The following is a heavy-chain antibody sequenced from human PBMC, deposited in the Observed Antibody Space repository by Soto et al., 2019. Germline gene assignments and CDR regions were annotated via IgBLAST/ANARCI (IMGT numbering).Heavy chain of an antibody. CDR2: IYPGDSDT. CDR3: AKDSRQQLVSRGYRGYGMDV. Sequence: GESLKISCKGSGYTFTDYWIGWVRQLPGKGLEWMGIIYPGDSDTRYSPSFQGHVTITVDKSTNTAYLQWNSLRAEDTAVYYCAKDSRQQLVSRGYRGYGMDVWGQGTTVTVSS. J-gene: IGHJ6*02. CDR1: GYTFTDYW. D-gene: IGHD6-13*01. V-gene: IGHV5-51*01.